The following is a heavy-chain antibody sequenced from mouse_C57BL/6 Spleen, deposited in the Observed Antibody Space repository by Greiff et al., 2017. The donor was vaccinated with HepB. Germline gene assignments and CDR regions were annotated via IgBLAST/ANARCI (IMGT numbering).Heavy chain of an antibody. D-gene: IGHD2-2*01. CDR3: ASHGYDRDWYFDV. J-gene: IGHJ1*03. V-gene: IGHV1-47*01. CDR2: FHPYNDDS. Sequence: QVQLQQSGAELVKPGASVKMSCKASGYTFTTYPIEWMKQNHGKSLEWIGNFHPYNDDSKYNEKFKGKATLTVEKSSSTVYLGLRRLTSDDSAVYYCASHGYDRDWYFDVWGTGTTVTVSS. CDR1: GYTFTTYP.